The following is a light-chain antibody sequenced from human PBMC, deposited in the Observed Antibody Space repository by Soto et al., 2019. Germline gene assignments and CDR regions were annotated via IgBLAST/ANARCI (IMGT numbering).Light chain of an antibody. Sequence: QSVLTHSPSASASLGASVTLTCTLSSGYSNYKVDWYQQRPGKGPRLVMRVGTGGIVGSTGDGIPDRFSVLGSGLNRSLTIKDVQEEDESDYHCWADQGSGRNFVCRGVFGTGTKLTVL. CDR1: SGYSNYK. CDR2: VGTGGIVG. J-gene: IGLJ1*01. V-gene: IGLV9-49*03. CDR3: WADQGSGRNFVCRGV.